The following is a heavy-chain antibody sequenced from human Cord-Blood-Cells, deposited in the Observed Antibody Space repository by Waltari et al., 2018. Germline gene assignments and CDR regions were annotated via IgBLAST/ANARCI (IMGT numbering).Heavy chain of an antibody. CDR1: GFTFSSYG. V-gene: IGHV3-30*18. J-gene: IGHJ4*02. CDR3: AKGGELVLFNY. Sequence: QVQLVESGGGVVQPGRSLRLSCAASGFTFSSYGMHWVRQAPGKGLELVAVISYDGSNKYYADSVKGRFTISRDNSKNTLYLQMNSLRAEDTAVYYCAKGGELVLFNYWGQGTLVTVSS. CDR2: ISYDGSNK. D-gene: IGHD6-6*01.